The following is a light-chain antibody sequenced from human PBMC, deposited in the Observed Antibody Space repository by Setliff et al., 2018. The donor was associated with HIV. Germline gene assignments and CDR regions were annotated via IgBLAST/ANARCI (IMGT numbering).Light chain of an antibody. CDR1: QSVLYSANNKNY. CDR2: WAS. J-gene: IGKJ1*01. CDR3: QQHYSIPQT. V-gene: IGKV4-1*01. Sequence: DIAMTQSPDSLAVSLGERATINCKSSQSVLYSANNKNYLAWYQQKPGQSPKLLIYWASTREPGVPDRFSGSGSGSDFTLTISKMQAEDVALYYCQQHYSIPQTFGQGTKV.